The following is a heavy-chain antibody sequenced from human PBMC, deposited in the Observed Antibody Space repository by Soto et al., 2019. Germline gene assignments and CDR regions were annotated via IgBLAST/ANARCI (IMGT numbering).Heavy chain of an antibody. Sequence: GGSVKVSCKASGGTFSSYAINWGRQAPGQGLEWMGGIIPIFGTANYAQKFQGRVTITADESTSTAYMELSSLRSEDTAVYYCATPPIGDSSGYYFYWGQGTLVTVSS. CDR2: IIPIFGTA. J-gene: IGHJ4*02. D-gene: IGHD3-22*01. V-gene: IGHV1-69*13. CDR3: ATPPIGDSSGYYFY. CDR1: GGTFSSYA.